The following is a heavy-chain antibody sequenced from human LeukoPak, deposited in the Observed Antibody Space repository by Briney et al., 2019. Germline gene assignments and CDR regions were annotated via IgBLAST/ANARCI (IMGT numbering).Heavy chain of an antibody. CDR1: GFSFSRFW. J-gene: IGHJ4*02. CDR2: IKQDGSEK. V-gene: IGHV3-7*01. D-gene: IGHD4-17*01. Sequence: GGSLRLSCAASGFSFSRFWMSWVRQVPGKGLEWVANIKQDGSEKYYVDSVKGRFTISRDNAKNSLYLQMNSLRAEDTAVYYCARETGSAVGSTDFDYWGQGILVTVSS. CDR3: ARETGSAVGSTDFDY.